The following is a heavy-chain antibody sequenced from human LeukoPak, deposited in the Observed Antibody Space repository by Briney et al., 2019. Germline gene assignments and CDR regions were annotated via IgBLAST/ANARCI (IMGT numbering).Heavy chain of an antibody. CDR3: ARHNQGSPDY. CDR2: ISSSRSII. CDR1: GFIFSYYD. J-gene: IGHJ4*02. Sequence: GGSLRLSCVASGFIFSYYDMDWVRQAPGKGLEWISYISSSRSIIYYADPVLGRFTVSRDNAENTLYLQMNSLRGDDTAVYYCARHNQGSPDYWGQGTLVTVSS. V-gene: IGHV3-48*01.